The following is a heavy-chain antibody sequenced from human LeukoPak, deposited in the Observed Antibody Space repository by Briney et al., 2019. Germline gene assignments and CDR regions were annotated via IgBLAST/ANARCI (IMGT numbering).Heavy chain of an antibody. J-gene: IGHJ4*02. V-gene: IGHV4-59*01. D-gene: IGHD1-26*01. CDR1: GGSINSGY. CDR2: LYPSGST. CDR3: ASGHYPFEY. Sequence: KTSETLSLTCSVSGGSINSGYWSWIRQPPGKGLEWIGLLYPSGSTNYNPSLKSRVTISVDTSRTQFSLKLRSVTAADTAVYYCASGHYPFEYWGQGTLVTFSS.